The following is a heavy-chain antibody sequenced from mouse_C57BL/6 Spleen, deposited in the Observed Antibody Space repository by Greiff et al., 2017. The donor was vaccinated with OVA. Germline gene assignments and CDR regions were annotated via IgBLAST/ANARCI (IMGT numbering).Heavy chain of an antibody. Sequence: EVQLQQSGPELVKPGASVKISCKASGYTFTDYYMNWVKQSHGKSLEWIGDINPNNGGTSYNQQFKGKATLTVDKSSSTAYMELRSLTSEDSAVYYGAKSPRNWDDALDDWGKGTSVTVSS. CDR1: GYTFTDYY. CDR2: INPNNGGT. D-gene: IGHD4-1*01. J-gene: IGHJ4*01. CDR3: AKSPRNWDDALDD. V-gene: IGHV1-26*01.